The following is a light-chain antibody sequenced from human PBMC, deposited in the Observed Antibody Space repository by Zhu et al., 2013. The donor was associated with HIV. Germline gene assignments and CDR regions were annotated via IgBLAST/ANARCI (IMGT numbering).Light chain of an antibody. CDR1: QDISNY. CDR2: DAS. J-gene: IGKJ3*01. CDR3: QQYDNLPIFT. Sequence: DIQMTQSPSSLSASVGDRVTITCQASQDISNYLNWYQQKPGKAPKLLIYDASNLETGVPSRFSGSGSGTDFTFTISSLQPEDIATYYCQQYDNLPIFTFGPGTKVEYQT. V-gene: IGKV1-33*01.